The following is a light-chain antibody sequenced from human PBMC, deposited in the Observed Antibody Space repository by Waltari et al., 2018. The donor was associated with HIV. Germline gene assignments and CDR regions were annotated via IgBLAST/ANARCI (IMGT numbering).Light chain of an antibody. CDR3: AAWDDSLNAHYV. CDR1: SSNLGSNT. J-gene: IGLJ1*01. Sequence: QSVLTQPPSASGTPGQRVTISCSGSSSNLGSNTVNWYQQLPGTAPKLLIYSNNQRPSGVPDRFSGSKSGTSASLAISGLQSEDEADYYCAAWDDSLNAHYVFGTGTKVTVL. CDR2: SNN. V-gene: IGLV1-44*01.